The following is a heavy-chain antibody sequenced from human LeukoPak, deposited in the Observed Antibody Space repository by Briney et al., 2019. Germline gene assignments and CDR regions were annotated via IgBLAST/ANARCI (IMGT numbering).Heavy chain of an antibody. CDR1: GYTFTGYY. Sequence: ASVKVSCKASGYTFTGYYMHWVRQMPVKGLEWMGSIYPGDSDTKYSPSFQGQVTISVDKSTNTAYLQWKSLKASDTAMYYCARGDVVRGVSWFDSWGQGALVTVSS. CDR2: IYPGDSDT. V-gene: IGHV5-51*01. J-gene: IGHJ5*01. D-gene: IGHD2-21*02. CDR3: ARGDVVRGVSWFDS.